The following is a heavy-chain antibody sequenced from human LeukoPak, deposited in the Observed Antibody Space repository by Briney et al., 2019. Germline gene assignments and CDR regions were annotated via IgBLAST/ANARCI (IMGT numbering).Heavy chain of an antibody. Sequence: GASVKVSCKASGYTFSNYAINWVRQAPGQGLEWMGWISTYNGNTNYAQKLQDRVTMTTDTSTSTAYMELRSLRSDDTAMYYCVREGTRIAAAGTIDYWGQGTLVTVSS. V-gene: IGHV1-18*01. CDR2: ISTYNGNT. CDR1: GYTFSNYA. J-gene: IGHJ4*02. D-gene: IGHD6-13*01. CDR3: VREGTRIAAAGTIDY.